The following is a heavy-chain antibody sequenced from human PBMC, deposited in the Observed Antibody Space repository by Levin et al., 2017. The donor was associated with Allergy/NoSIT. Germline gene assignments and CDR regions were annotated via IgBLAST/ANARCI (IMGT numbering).Heavy chain of an antibody. Sequence: QSGGSLRLSCAASGFTFSSYWMSWVRQAPGKGLEWVANIKQDGSEKYYVDSVKGRFTISRDNAKNSLYLQMNSLRAEDTAVYYCARGAASWNYEGGEDYWGQGTLVTVSS. CDR2: IKQDGSEK. CDR3: ARGAASWNYEGGEDY. D-gene: IGHD1-7*01. CDR1: GFTFSSYW. V-gene: IGHV3-7*01. J-gene: IGHJ4*02.